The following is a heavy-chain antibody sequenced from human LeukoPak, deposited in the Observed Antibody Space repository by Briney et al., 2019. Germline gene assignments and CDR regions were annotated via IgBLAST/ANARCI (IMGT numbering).Heavy chain of an antibody. CDR3: ARDPTGNYYNSSGPPV. CDR1: GYTFTGYY. V-gene: IGHV1-2*02. D-gene: IGHD3-22*01. Sequence: ASVKVSCKASGYTFTGYYMHWVRQAPGQGLEWMGWINPHSGGTNYAQKFQGRVTMTRDTSISTAYMELSRLRSDDTAVYYCARDPTGNYYNSSGPPVWGQGTLVTVSS. CDR2: INPHSGGT. J-gene: IGHJ4*02.